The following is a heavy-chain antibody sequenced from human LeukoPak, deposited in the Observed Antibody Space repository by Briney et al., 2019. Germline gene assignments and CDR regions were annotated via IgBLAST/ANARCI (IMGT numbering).Heavy chain of an antibody. CDR2: ISSKSTYI. CDR1: GFTFSDYS. J-gene: IGHJ4*02. V-gene: IGHV3-21*01. CDR3: ARFETVAAKPFEY. Sequence: GGSLRLSCAASGFTFSDYSMNWVRQAPGMGLEWVSSISSKSTYILYADSVKGRFTISRDNAKNSLYLQMDSLRAEDTAVYYCARFETVAAKPFEYWGQGALVTVSS. D-gene: IGHD6-19*01.